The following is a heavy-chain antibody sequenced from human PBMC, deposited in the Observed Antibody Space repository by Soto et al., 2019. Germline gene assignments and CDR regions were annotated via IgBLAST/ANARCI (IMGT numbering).Heavy chain of an antibody. D-gene: IGHD3-16*01. CDR2: ISTVTGHT. J-gene: IGHJ6*02. CDR3: AREFGLHHGYYYGMDV. Sequence: GASVKFSCKASGYSFTTYGLIWLRQAPGQGLEWMGLISTVTGHTYYAQKLQDRVTMTTDTSTTTASMELRSLKSGDTAVYYCAREFGLHHGYYYGMDVWGQGTTVTVSS. CDR1: GYSFTTYG. V-gene: IGHV1-18*04.